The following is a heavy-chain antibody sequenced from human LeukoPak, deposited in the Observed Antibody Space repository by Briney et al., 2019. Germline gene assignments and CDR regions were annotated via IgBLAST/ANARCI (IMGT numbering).Heavy chain of an antibody. J-gene: IGHJ6*02. CDR1: GGSISTYY. CDR3: ARGRRIAVEYYYYGMDV. D-gene: IGHD6-19*01. V-gene: IGHV4-59*01. Sequence: SETLSLTCTVSGGSISTYYWTWIRQPPGKGLEWIGYIYYGGSTNYNPSLKSRVTISVDTSKNQFSLKLSSVTAEDTAVYYCARGRRIAVEYYYYGMDVWGQGTTVTVSS. CDR2: IYYGGST.